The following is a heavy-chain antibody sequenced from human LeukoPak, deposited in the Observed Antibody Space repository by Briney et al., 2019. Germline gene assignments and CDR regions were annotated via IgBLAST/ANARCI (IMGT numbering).Heavy chain of an antibody. CDR3: ARDPHIAAAGTIFDY. CDR1: GFTFSSCS. D-gene: IGHD6-13*01. CDR2: ISSSSTTR. Sequence: PGGSLRLSCVVSGFTFSSCSMNWVRQAPGKGLEWVSYISSSSTTRYYADSVKGRFTISRDNAKNSLYLQMNSLRDEDSAAYYCARDPHIAAAGTIFDYWGQGTLVTVSS. J-gene: IGHJ4*02. V-gene: IGHV3-48*02.